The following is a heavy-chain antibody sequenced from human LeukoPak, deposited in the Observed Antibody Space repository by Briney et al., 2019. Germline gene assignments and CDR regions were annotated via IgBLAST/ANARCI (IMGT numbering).Heavy chain of an antibody. J-gene: IGHJ4*02. V-gene: IGHV4-39*07. CDR3: ASGYCSGGSCYERYFDY. CDR1: GGSIRSSYYY. D-gene: IGHD2-15*01. Sequence: SETLSLTCTVSGGSIRSSYYYWGWIRQPPGKGLEWIGSIYDSGSTNYNPSLKSRVTISVDTSKNQFSLKLSSVTAADTAVYYCASGYCSGGSCYERYFDYWGQGTLVTVSS. CDR2: IYDSGST.